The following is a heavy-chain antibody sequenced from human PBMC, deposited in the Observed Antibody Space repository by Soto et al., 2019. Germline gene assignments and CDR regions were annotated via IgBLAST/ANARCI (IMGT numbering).Heavy chain of an antibody. Sequence: PSETLSLTCTVSGGSVSSGSYYWSWIRQPPGKGLEWIGYIYYSGSTNLNPSLKSRVTISVDTSENQFSLKLRSVTAADTAVYYCARLVIYSTDWRLDSWGQGTLVTVSS. D-gene: IGHD6-19*01. CDR1: GGSVSSGSYY. CDR3: ARLVIYSTDWRLDS. CDR2: IYYSGST. V-gene: IGHV4-61*01. J-gene: IGHJ4*02.